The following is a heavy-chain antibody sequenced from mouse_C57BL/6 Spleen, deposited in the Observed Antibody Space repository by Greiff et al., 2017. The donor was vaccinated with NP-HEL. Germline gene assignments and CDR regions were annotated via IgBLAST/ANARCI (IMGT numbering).Heavy chain of an antibody. J-gene: IGHJ4*01. V-gene: IGHV1-39*01. CDR2: INPNYGTT. D-gene: IGHD1-1*01. CDR1: GYSFTDYN. CDR3: ARSSYGSTHGYAMDY. Sequence: VQLKQSGPELVKPGASVKISCKASGYSFTDYNMNWVKQSNGKSLEWIGVINPNYGTTSYNQKFKGKATLTVDQSSSTAYMQLNSLTSEDSAVYYCARSSYGSTHGYAMDYWGQGTSVTVSS.